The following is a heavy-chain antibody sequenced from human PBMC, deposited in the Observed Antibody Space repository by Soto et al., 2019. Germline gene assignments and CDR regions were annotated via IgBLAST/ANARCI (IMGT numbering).Heavy chain of an antibody. CDR3: ARGSGGYDY. CDR2: VSASGNT. CDR1: GGSISGYY. V-gene: IGHV4-4*07. Sequence: QVQLQESGPGLVKPSETLSLSCSVSGGSISGYYWNWIRQPAGKRLGWIGRVSASGNTNYNPSLEGRVTISVDTSRNQLSLSLTSVTAADTAVYYCARGSGGYDYWGQGTLVTVSS. J-gene: IGHJ4*02. D-gene: IGHD2-15*01.